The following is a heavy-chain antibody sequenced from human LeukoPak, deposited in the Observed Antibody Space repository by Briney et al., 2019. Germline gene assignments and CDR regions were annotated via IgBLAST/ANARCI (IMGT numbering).Heavy chain of an antibody. CDR2: IDKDGNEI. V-gene: IGHV3-7*01. J-gene: IGHJ4*02. CDR1: GLSISNFW. D-gene: IGHD1-1*01. Sequence: GGSLRLSCAASGLSISNFWMHCVRQAPGKGLEWVAIIDKDGNEIKYVDSVKGRFTLSRDNARNSVYLQMNSLRTEDTALYYCVTDGDKWNDFEYWGQGTLVTVSS. CDR3: VTDGDKWNDFEY.